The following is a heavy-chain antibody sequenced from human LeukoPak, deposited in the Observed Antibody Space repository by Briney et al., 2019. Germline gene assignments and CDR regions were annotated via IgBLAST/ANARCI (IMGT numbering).Heavy chain of an antibody. CDR1: GFTFSSYT. J-gene: IGHJ4*02. CDR2: ITGTGGNT. Sequence: GGSLRLSCAASGFTFSSYTVSWVRQAPGKGLEWVSGITGTGGNTYYADSVKGRFTISRDNSKNTLYLQMNRLRAEDTAIYYCMKDALISYRGAWSHSDYWGQGTLVTVSS. V-gene: IGHV3-23*01. CDR3: MKDALISYRGAWSHSDY. D-gene: IGHD2-2*01.